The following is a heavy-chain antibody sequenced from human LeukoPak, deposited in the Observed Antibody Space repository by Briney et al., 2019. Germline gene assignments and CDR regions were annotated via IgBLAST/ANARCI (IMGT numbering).Heavy chain of an antibody. J-gene: IGHJ4*02. CDR3: AREAKVGGALQY. CDR2: INTDGGFT. D-gene: IGHD1-26*01. CDR1: GFIFSDYW. Sequence: GGSLRLSCAASGFIFSDYWMHWLRQAPGKGLVWVSRINTDGGFTRYADSVQGRFIISRDTAKNTLFLQMNSLRAEDTAVYYCAREAKVGGALQYWGQGILVTVSS. V-gene: IGHV3-74*01.